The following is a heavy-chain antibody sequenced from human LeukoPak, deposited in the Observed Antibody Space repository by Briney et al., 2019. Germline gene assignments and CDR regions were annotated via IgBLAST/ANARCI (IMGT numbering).Heavy chain of an antibody. Sequence: GGSLRLSCAASGFTFSRDWMNWVRQAPGKTLEWVANINQDGSKKNYVDSVKGRFTISRDNAKNSVYLQMNSLRDEDTAVYYCARDWGYWGQGTLVTVSS. CDR1: GFTFSRDW. J-gene: IGHJ4*02. V-gene: IGHV3-7*01. CDR2: INQDGSKK. D-gene: IGHD3-16*01. CDR3: ARDWGY.